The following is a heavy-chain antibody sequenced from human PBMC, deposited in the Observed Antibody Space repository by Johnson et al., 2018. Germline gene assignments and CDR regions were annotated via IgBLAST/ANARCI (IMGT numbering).Heavy chain of an antibody. V-gene: IGHV3-74*01. J-gene: IGHJ3*02. Sequence: EVQLLESGGGLVQPGGSLRLSCAASGFTFSYNWMHWVRQAPGKGLVWVSRINSDGSSTNYADSVKGRFTISRDNAKNTLYLQMNSLRAEDTAGYYCARDLGYNAFDIWGQGTMVTVSS. CDR1: GFTFSYNW. D-gene: IGHD1-1*01. CDR3: ARDLGYNAFDI. CDR2: INSDGSST.